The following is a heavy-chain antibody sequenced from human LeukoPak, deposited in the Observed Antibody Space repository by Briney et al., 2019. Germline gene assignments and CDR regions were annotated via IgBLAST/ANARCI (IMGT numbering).Heavy chain of an antibody. CDR2: ISGSGGST. CDR1: GYSISSGYY. D-gene: IGHD2-15*01. CDR3: AKIDCSGGSCYSYYFDY. J-gene: IGHJ4*02. Sequence: ETLSLTCTVSGYSISSGYYWGWVRQAPGKGLEWVSTISGSGGSTYYADSVKGRFTISRDNSKNTLYLQMNSPRAEDTADYYCAKIDCSGGSCYSYYFDYWGQGTLVTVSS. V-gene: IGHV3-23*01.